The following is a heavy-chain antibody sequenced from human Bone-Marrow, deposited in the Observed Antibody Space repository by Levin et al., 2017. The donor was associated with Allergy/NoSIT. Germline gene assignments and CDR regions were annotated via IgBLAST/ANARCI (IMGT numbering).Heavy chain of an antibody. V-gene: IGHV4-39*07. CDR3: ASQYSASSTWGY. Sequence: PGGSLRLSCTVSGGSISTTTYYWGWIRQPPGTGLEWIGSIYYSGTTYYNPSLKSRVTISVDTSKNQFSLKLPSVTAEDTAVYYCASQYSASSTWGYWGQGTLVNVSS. J-gene: IGHJ4*02. D-gene: IGHD1-26*01. CDR1: GGSISTTTYY. CDR2: IYYSGTT.